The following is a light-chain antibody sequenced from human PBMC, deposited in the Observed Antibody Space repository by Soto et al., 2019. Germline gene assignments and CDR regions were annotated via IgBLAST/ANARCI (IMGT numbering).Light chain of an antibody. Sequence: QSVLTQAASVSGSPGQSITISCTGTSSDVGGYNYVSWYQQHPGKAPKLMIYEVSNRPSGVSNRFSGSKSGNTASLTISGLQAEEEADYYCSSYTSSSTYVFGTGTKVTVL. CDR3: SSYTSSSTYV. J-gene: IGLJ1*01. CDR2: EVS. V-gene: IGLV2-14*01. CDR1: SSDVGGYNY.